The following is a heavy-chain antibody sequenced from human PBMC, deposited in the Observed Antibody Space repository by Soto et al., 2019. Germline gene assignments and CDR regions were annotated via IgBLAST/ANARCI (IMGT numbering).Heavy chain of an antibody. D-gene: IGHD2-15*01. J-gene: IGHJ4*02. CDR2: IYPADSDA. CDR3: ARQDIVTAPVRYAYFDS. V-gene: IGHV5-51*01. CDR1: GYRFRRHW. Sequence: GESLKVSCKAYGYRFRRHWIGWVRQVPGRGLEWVAVIYPADSDARYSPSFRGRGTISVDISINTVYLQWRSLKASDTAIYFCARQDIVTAPVRYAYFDSCGQ.